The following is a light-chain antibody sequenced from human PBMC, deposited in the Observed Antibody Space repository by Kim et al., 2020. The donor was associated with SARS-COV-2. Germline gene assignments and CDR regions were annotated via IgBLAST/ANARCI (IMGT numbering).Light chain of an antibody. V-gene: IGLV4-69*02. CDR3: QTWGTGIQV. CDR2: VNTDGSY. J-gene: IGLJ2*01. CDR1: SGHSKYA. Sequence: QPVLTQSPSATASLGASVKVTCTLSSGHSKYAIAWHQQQPEKGPRFLMKVNTDGSYTKGDGIPDRFSGSSSGSERYLTISSLQSEDEADYYCQTWGTGIQVFGGGTRLTVL.